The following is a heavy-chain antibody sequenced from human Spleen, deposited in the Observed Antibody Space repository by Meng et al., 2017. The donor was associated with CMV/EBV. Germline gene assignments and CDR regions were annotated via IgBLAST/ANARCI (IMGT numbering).Heavy chain of an antibody. J-gene: IGHJ5*02. CDR3: ARDSCANSICDRWRFDP. D-gene: IGHD2-8*01. Sequence: LRLSCTVSGGSISSGTYYWSWIRQHPGKGLEWIGYIYYSGNTYYNPSLKSRVTISVDTSKNQFSLKLSSVTAADTAIYYCARDSCANSICDRWRFDPWGQGTLVTVSS. V-gene: IGHV4-31*03. CDR2: IYYSGNT. CDR1: GGSISSGTYY.